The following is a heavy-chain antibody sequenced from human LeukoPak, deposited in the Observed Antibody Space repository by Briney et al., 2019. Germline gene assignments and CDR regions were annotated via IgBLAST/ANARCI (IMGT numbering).Heavy chain of an antibody. CDR3: ARVGVRFLEWFSTDYYMDV. CDR1: GFTFSTYG. D-gene: IGHD3-3*01. V-gene: IGHV3-30*19. J-gene: IGHJ6*03. CDR2: ISYDGSNK. Sequence: GGSLRLSCAASGFTFSTYGMHWVRQAPGKGLEWVAVISYDGSNKYYADSVKGRFTISRDNSKNTLYLQMNSLRAEDTAVYYCARVGVRFLEWFSTDYYMDVWGKGTTVTVSS.